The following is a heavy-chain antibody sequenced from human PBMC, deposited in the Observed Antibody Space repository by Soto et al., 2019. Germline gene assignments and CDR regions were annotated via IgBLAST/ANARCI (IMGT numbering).Heavy chain of an antibody. V-gene: IGHV2-5*02. J-gene: IGHJ4*02. CDR2: IYWDDDK. Sequence: QITLKESGPTLVKPTQTLTLTCTFSGFSLSTSGVGVGWIRQPAGKALEWLALIYWDDDKRYSPSLNSRLTITKDTSKNQVVLTMPNMDPVDTATYYCTHAMLYCTGGSCTTWFDYWGQGTLVTVSS. CDR3: THAMLYCTGGSCTTWFDY. CDR1: GFSLSTSGVG. D-gene: IGHD2-15*01.